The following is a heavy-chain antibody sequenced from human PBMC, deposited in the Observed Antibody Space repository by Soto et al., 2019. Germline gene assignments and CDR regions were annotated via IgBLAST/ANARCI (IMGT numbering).Heavy chain of an antibody. CDR1: GFTFSNAW. V-gene: IGHV3-15*07. CDR3: TTDPYITIVIIRFDY. Sequence: PGGSLRLSCAASGFTFSNAWINWVRQAPGKGLEWVGRIKSKTDGGTTDFAAPVKGRFAISRGDSKNMVYLQMNSLKTEDTAVYYCTTDPYITIVIIRFDYWGHGTLVTVSS. D-gene: IGHD3-16*02. J-gene: IGHJ4*01. CDR2: IKSKTDGGTT.